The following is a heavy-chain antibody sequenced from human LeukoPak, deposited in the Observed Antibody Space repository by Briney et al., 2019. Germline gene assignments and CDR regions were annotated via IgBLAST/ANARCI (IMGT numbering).Heavy chain of an antibody. J-gene: IGHJ1*01. CDR2: LYSGGGT. D-gene: IGHD4/OR15-4a*01. V-gene: IGHV3-53*01. CDR3: ALDDYTIRVPQFRY. Sequence: PGGSLRLSRAVSGISVGSNYMTWVRQAPGKGLEWVSVLYSGGGTYYADSVRGRFTISRDITKKSFYLQMNTLRAEDTAVYYCALDDYTIRVPQFRYWGQGTRVTVSS. CDR1: GISVGSNY.